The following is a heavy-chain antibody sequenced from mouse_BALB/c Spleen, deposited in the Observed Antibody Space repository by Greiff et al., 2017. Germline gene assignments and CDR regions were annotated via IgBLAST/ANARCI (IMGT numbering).Heavy chain of an antibody. CDR3: ARYGAARATFDY. J-gene: IGHJ2*01. CDR2: ISYSGST. D-gene: IGHD3-1*01. V-gene: IGHV3-2*02. Sequence: EVKLVESGPGLVKPSQSLSLTCTVTGYSITSDYAWNWIRQFPGNKLEWMGYISYSGSTSYNPSLKSRISITRDTSKNQFFLQLNSVTTEDTATYYCARYGAARATFDYWGQGTTLTVSS. CDR1: GYSITSDYA.